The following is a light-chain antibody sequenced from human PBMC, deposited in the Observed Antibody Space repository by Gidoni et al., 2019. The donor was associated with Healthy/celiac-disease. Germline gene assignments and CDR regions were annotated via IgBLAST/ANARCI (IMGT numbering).Light chain of an antibody. V-gene: IGKV3-15*01. CDR2: DAS. CDR3: QQYNNWPPWT. J-gene: IGKJ1*01. CDR1: QSVSSN. Sequence: EIVMTQSPATLSVSPGERATLSCRASQSVSSNLAWYQQKPGQAPRLLIYDASTRATGIPARCSGSGSGTEFTLTISSLQSEDFAVYYCQQYNNWPPWTFGQXTKVEFK.